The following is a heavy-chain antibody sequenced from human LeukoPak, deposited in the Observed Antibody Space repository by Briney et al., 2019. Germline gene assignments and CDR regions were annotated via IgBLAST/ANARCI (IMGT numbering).Heavy chain of an antibody. CDR1: GYSISGGYY. D-gene: IGHD2-2*01. J-gene: IGHJ4*02. V-gene: IGHV4-38-2*02. CDR3: ARDVEYCSSTSCYYFDY. CDR2: IYHSGST. Sequence: SETLSLTCTVSGYSISGGYYWGWIRQPPGKGLEWIGSIYHSGSTYYNPSLKSRVTISVDTSKNQFSLKLSSVTAADTAVYYCARDVEYCSSTSCYYFDYWGQGTLVTVSS.